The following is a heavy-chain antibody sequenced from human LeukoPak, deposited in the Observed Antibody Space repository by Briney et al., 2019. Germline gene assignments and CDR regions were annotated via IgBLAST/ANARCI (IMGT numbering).Heavy chain of an antibody. Sequence: SVKVPCKASGGTFSSYAISWVRQAPGQGLEWMGGIIPIFGTANYAQKFQGRVTITTDESTSTAYMELSSLRSEDTAVYYCARGDGSGVAATYDYWGQGTLVTVSS. J-gene: IGHJ4*02. CDR2: IIPIFGTA. D-gene: IGHD2-15*01. CDR1: GGTFSSYA. V-gene: IGHV1-69*05. CDR3: ARGDGSGVAATYDY.